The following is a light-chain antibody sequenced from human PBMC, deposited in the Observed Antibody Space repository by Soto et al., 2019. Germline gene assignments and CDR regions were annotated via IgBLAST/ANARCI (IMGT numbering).Light chain of an antibody. Sequence: DIVMTQTPLSSPVTLGQPASISCRSSQSLVNTDGNTYLSWLQQRPGQPPRLLISKISNRFSGVPDRFSGSGAETDVTLKISRVEAEDVGIYFCMQATLFPLFGQGTKVEIK. CDR3: MQATLFPL. J-gene: IGKJ1*01. CDR1: QSLVNTDGNTY. CDR2: KIS. V-gene: IGKV2-24*01.